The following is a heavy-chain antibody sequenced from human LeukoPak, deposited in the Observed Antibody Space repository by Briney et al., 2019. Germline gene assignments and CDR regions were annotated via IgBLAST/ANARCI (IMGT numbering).Heavy chain of an antibody. CDR1: GFTFSSYW. CDR2: IYSGGST. CDR3: ARDRDTAMAH. V-gene: IGHV3-66*01. Sequence: PGGSLRLSCAASGFTFSSYWMSWVRQAPGKGLEWVSLIYSGGSTYYADSVKGRFTISRDNSKNTLYLQMNSLRAEDTAVYYCARDRDTAMAHWGQGTLVTVSS. J-gene: IGHJ4*02. D-gene: IGHD5-18*01.